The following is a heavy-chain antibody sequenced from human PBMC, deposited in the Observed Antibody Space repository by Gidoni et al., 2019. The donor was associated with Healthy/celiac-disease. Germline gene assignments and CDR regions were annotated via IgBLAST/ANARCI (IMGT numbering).Heavy chain of an antibody. Sequence: QVQLQESGPGLVKPSETLSLTCTVSGGSISSYYWSWIRQPPGKGLEWIGYIYYSGSTNYNPSLKSRVTISVDTSKNQFSLKLSSVTAADTAVYYCARAYDSSGYYYYYYGMDVWGQGTTVTVSS. CDR2: IYYSGST. CDR1: GGSISSYY. D-gene: IGHD3-22*01. J-gene: IGHJ6*02. CDR3: ARAYDSSGYYYYYYGMDV. V-gene: IGHV4-59*01.